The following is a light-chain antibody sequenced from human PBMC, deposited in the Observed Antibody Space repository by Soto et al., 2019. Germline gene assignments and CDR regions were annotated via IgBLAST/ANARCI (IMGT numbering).Light chain of an antibody. CDR1: QNITPY. CDR2: HAS. Sequence: DIQLTHSPSSLSEPVGDQVPITGRPSQNITPYLNWYQQRPGEPPKLLIYHASSLKSGVPSRLSGSASGTAFTLTISSLQPEDFGTYYCQQSSRMPPFGGGTKLDIK. J-gene: IGKJ4*01. CDR3: QQSSRMPP. V-gene: IGKV1-39*01.